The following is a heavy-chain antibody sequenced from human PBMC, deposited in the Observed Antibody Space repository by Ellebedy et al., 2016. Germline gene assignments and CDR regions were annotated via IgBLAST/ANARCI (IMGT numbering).Heavy chain of an antibody. Sequence: GGSLRLSCSASGFTYTTFWMYWIRQTPEKGRKWVASISLDGSNKYYGVSVRGRFAISRDNAKNSHYLEMNSLRVDDTAVYYCARDHEGGFEMSHWGQGTLVTVSS. D-gene: IGHD5-12*01. CDR2: ISLDGSNK. CDR1: GFTYTTFW. V-gene: IGHV3-7*04. CDR3: ARDHEGGFEMSH. J-gene: IGHJ4*02.